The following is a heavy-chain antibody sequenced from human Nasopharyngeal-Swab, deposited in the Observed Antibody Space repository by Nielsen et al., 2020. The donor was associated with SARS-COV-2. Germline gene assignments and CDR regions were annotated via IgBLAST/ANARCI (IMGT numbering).Heavy chain of an antibody. CDR3: TRDPSGNYDILTGFDY. CDR2: IRSKAYGGTT. CDR1: GFTFGDYA. V-gene: IGHV3-49*04. D-gene: IGHD3-9*01. J-gene: IGHJ4*02. Sequence: GESLKISCTASGFTFGDYAMSWVRQAPGKGLEWVGFIRSKAYGGTTEYAASVKGRFTISRDDSKSIAYLQMNSLKTKDTAVYHCTRDPSGNYDILTGFDYWGQGTLVTVSS.